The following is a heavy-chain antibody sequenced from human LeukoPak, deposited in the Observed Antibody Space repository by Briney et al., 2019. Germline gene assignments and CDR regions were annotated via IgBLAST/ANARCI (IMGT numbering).Heavy chain of an antibody. Sequence: GGSPRLSCAASTFTSSNAWMSWGRHAPRKGLEWVGRIKSKSDGRTTDYAAPVKGRFTIPRDDSKSTLYLQMNSLKTEDTAVYYCTAAPRGYCSGGSCSYAFDIWGQGTMVTVSS. CDR3: TAAPRGYCSGGSCSYAFDI. D-gene: IGHD2-15*01. J-gene: IGHJ3*02. CDR2: IKSKSDGRTT. V-gene: IGHV3-15*01. CDR1: TFTSSNAW.